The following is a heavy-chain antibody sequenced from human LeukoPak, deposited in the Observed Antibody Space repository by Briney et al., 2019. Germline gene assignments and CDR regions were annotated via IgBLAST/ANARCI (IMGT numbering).Heavy chain of an antibody. CDR1: GFTFSSYG. Sequence: GGSLRLSCAASGFTFSSYGMHWVRQAPGKGLEWVAVISYDGSNKYYADSVKGRFTISRDNSKNTLYLQMNCLRAEDTAVYYCAKFPRGGSYADYWGQGTLVTVSS. V-gene: IGHV3-30*18. J-gene: IGHJ4*02. CDR2: ISYDGSNK. D-gene: IGHD1-26*01. CDR3: AKFPRGGSYADY.